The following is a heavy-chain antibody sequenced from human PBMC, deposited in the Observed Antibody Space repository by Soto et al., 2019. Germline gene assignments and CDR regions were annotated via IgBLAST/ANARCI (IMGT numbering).Heavy chain of an antibody. D-gene: IGHD3-3*01. CDR1: GGSISSYY. Sequence: SETLSLTCTVSGGSISSYYWSWIRQPPGKGLEWIGYIYYSGSTNYNPSLKSQVAISVDTSKNQFSLKLSSVTAADTAVYYCARVGDRFDPWGQGTLVTVSS. CDR2: IYYSGST. J-gene: IGHJ5*02. V-gene: IGHV4-59*01. CDR3: ARVGDRFDP.